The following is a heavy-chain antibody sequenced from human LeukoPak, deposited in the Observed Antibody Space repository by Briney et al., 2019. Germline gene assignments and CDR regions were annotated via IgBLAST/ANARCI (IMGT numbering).Heavy chain of an antibody. D-gene: IGHD3-9*01. Sequence: GGSLRLSCAASGFTVSSTYMSWVRQAPGKGLEWVSALYSGDTTYYANSVKGRFTISRDNSKHMLYLQMNSLRAKDTAVYYCARRLLTGYYEFWGQGTLVTVSS. V-gene: IGHV3-66*01. CDR2: LYSGDTT. CDR1: GFTVSSTY. J-gene: IGHJ4*02. CDR3: ARRLLTGYYEF.